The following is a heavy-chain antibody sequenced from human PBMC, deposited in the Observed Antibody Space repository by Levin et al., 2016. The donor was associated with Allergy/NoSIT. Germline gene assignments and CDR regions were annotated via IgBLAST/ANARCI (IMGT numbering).Heavy chain of an antibody. CDR3: ARDRWELYASDH. CDR1: GGSISSDSYY. V-gene: IGHV4-61*02. Sequence: SETLSLTCTVSGGSISSDSYYWSWIRQPAGKGLEWIGRIYNENTNYNPSLESRVTMSVDMSKSQFSLSLSSVTAADTAVYYCARDRWELYASDHWGQGILVTVSS. CDR2: IYNENT. D-gene: IGHD3-3*01. J-gene: IGHJ4*02.